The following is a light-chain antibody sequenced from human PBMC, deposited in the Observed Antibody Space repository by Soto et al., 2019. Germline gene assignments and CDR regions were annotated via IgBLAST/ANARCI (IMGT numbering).Light chain of an antibody. J-gene: IGKJ5*01. CDR1: QSVSSN. Sequence: EIVMTQSPATLSVSPGERATLSCRASQSVSSNLAWYQQKPGQAPRLLIYGASTRATGIPARFSGSGSGTEFTLTISSLQSEDFAVYYCQQYNNRPPXTFGQGTRLEIK. V-gene: IGKV3-15*01. CDR3: QQYNNRPPXT. CDR2: GAS.